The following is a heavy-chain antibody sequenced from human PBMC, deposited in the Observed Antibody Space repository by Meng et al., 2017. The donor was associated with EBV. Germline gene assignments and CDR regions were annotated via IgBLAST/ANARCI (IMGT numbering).Heavy chain of an antibody. D-gene: IGHD3-10*01. CDR3: ASESGRGFTPDF. CDR2: LIPMSGAP. CDR1: GVPVGSDA. Sequence: QVQVWQCGDEGKRPGSSVKITFKTAGVPVGSDAVSWVRQGPGQGLEWLGGLIPMSGAPHYAQKFQDRVTITADEYTRTHYMELSSLRSDDTAMYYCASESGRGFTPDFWGQGTLVTVSS. J-gene: IGHJ4*02. V-gene: IGHV1-69*01.